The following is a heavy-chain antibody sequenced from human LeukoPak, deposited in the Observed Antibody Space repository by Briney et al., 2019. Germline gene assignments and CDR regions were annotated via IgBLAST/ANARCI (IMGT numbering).Heavy chain of an antibody. CDR1: GGSISSSSYY. V-gene: IGHV4-39*01. Sequence: PSETLSLTCTVSGGSISSSSYYWGWIRQPPGKGLEWIGSIYYSGSTYYNPSLKSRVTISVDTSKNQFSLKLSSVTAADTAVYYCARKPPNVGWFDPWGQGTLVTVSS. J-gene: IGHJ5*02. D-gene: IGHD1-1*01. CDR2: IYYSGST. CDR3: ARKPPNVGWFDP.